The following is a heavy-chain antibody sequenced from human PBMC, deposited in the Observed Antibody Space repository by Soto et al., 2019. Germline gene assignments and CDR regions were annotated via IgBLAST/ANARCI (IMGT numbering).Heavy chain of an antibody. V-gene: IGHV4-61*01. CDR2: IYHTGST. Sequence: QVQLQESGPGLVRPSETLSLTCNVSGDSVSSGNYYWNWIRQPPGKGLEWIGYIYHTGSTNYNPSLKGRVTISIDKSKNRFSLDLHGMTAADTAVYYCARQGVYSYFSQFFDYWGPGILVAVSS. J-gene: IGHJ4*02. CDR3: ARQGVYSYFSQFFDY. CDR1: GDSVSSGNYY. D-gene: IGHD3-10*01.